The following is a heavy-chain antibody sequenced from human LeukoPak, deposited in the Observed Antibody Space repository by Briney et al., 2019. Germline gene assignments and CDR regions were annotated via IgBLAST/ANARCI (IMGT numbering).Heavy chain of an antibody. V-gene: IGHV4-39*07. CDR1: DASISSSSYY. D-gene: IGHD3-10*01. CDR3: ARSIWFGTKNFDY. J-gene: IGHJ4*02. Sequence: SETLSLTCTVSDASISSSSYYWGWIRQPPGKGLEWIGSIYYSGSTYYNPSLKSRVTISVDTSKNQFSLKLSSVTAADTAVYYCARSIWFGTKNFDYWGQGTLVTVSS. CDR2: IYYSGST.